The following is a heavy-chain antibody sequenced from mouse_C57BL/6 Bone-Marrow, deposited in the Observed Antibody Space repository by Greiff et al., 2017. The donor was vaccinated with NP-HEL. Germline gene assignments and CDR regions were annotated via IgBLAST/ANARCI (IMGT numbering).Heavy chain of an antibody. CDR1: GFTFSDYY. Sequence: EVKLVESEGGLVQPGSSMKLSCTASGFTFSDYYMAWVRQVPEKGLEWVANINYDGSSTYYLDSLKSRFIISRDNAKNILYLQMSSLKSEDTATYYCARGHYGDWYFDVWGTGTTVTVSS. D-gene: IGHD1-1*01. V-gene: IGHV5-16*01. CDR2: INYDGSST. J-gene: IGHJ1*03. CDR3: ARGHYGDWYFDV.